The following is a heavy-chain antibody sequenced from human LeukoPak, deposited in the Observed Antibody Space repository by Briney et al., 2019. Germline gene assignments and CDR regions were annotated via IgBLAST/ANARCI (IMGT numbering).Heavy chain of an antibody. CDR3: ARGYCDSSSCFWYFDL. CDR1: GRSISSASYY. Sequence: PPETLSLTCSVSGRSISSASYYWSWIRQPAGKGLEWIGRIYTSGNTDYNPSLKSGVSMSADTSKNQFSLQLSSVTAADTAVYYCARGYCDSSSCFWYFDLWGPGTLVTVSS. D-gene: IGHD6-13*01. CDR2: IYTSGNT. J-gene: IGHJ2*01. V-gene: IGHV4-61*02.